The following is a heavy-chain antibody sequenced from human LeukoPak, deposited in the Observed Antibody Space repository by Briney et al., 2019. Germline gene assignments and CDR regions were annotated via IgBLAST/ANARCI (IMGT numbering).Heavy chain of an antibody. J-gene: IGHJ4*02. CDR3: XXXXDMVRGVIIDY. V-gene: IGHV3-23*01. CDR2: ISGSGGST. Sequence: GGSLRLSCAASGFTFSSYAMSWVRQAPGKGLEWVSAISGSGGSTYYVDSVKGRFTISRDNSKNTLYLQMNSLRAEDTAVYYCXXXXDMVRGVIIDYWGQGTLVTVSS. CDR1: GFTFSSYA. D-gene: IGHD3-10*01.